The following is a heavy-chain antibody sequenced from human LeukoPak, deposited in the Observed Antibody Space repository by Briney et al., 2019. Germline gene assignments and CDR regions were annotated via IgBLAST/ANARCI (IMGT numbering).Heavy chain of an antibody. J-gene: IGHJ4*02. CDR1: GGSISSSSHY. V-gene: IGHV4-39*01. CDR2: IYYTGDT. D-gene: IGHD6-19*01. CDR3: ARRRGTGWYYFDF. Sequence: PSETLSLTCTVSGGSISSSSHYWGWIRQPPGKGLEWIGSIYYTGDTYYNPSLKSRVTISVDTSQNQFSLKLSSVTAADTAVYYCARRRGTGWYYFDFWGQGTLVTVSS.